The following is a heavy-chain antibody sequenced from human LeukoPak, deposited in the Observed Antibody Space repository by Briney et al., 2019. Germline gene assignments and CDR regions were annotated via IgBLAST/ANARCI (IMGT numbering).Heavy chain of an antibody. CDR2: ISAYNGNT. CDR1: GYTFTSYG. D-gene: IGHD6-19*01. V-gene: IGHV1-18*01. Sequence: ASVKVSCKASGYTFTSYGISWVRPAPGQGLEWMGWISAYNGNTNYAQKLQGRVTMTTDTSTSTAYMELRSLRSDDTAVYYCARTDPGIAVAGNFDYWGQGTLVTVSS. J-gene: IGHJ4*02. CDR3: ARTDPGIAVAGNFDY.